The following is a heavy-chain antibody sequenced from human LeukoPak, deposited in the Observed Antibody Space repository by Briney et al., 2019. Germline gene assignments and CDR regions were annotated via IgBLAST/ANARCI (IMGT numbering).Heavy chain of an antibody. D-gene: IGHD2-2*01. CDR2: SIPIFGTA. CDR1: GGTFSSYA. CDR3: ARDHDGTVVPAAMSY. J-gene: IGHJ4*02. Sequence: SVKVSCKASGGTFSSYAISWVRQAPGQGLDWMGGSIPIFGTANYAQKCQGRVTITADESTSTAYMELSSLRSDDTAVYYCARDHDGTVVPAAMSYWGQGTLVTVSS. V-gene: IGHV1-69*13.